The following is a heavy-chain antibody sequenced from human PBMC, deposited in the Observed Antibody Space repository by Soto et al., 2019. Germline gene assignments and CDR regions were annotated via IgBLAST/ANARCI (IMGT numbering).Heavy chain of an antibody. V-gene: IGHV1-69*13. CDR1: GGTFSSYA. J-gene: IGHJ4*02. CDR3: ARVRIQLWHFDY. Sequence: VASVKVSCKASGGTFSSYAISWVRQAPGQGLEWMGGIIPIFGTANYAQKFQGRVTITADESTSTAYMELSSLRSEDTAVYYCARVRIQLWHFDYWGQGTLVTVSS. D-gene: IGHD5-18*01. CDR2: IIPIFGTA.